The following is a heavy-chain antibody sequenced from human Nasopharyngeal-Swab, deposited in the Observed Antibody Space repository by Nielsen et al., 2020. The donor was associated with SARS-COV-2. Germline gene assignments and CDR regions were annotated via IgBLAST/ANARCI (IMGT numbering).Heavy chain of an antibody. D-gene: IGHD3-22*01. CDR1: GGSIISGGYY. CDR2: IYYSGST. V-gene: IGHV4-39*01. CDR3: LSSGYYDYYYYYMDV. Sequence: GSLRLSCTVSGGSIISGGYYWSWIRQQPGKGLEWIGSIYYSGSTYHNPSLKSRVTISVDTSKNQFSLKLSSVTAADTAVYYCLSSGYYDYYYYYMDVWGKGTTVTVSS. J-gene: IGHJ6*03.